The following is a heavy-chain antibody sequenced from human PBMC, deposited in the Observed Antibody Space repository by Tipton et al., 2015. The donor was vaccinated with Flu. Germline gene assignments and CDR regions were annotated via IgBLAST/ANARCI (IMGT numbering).Heavy chain of an antibody. J-gene: IGHJ4*02. CDR1: GGSISSSSYY. V-gene: IGHV4-39*01. D-gene: IGHD3-3*01. CDR3: ARQNGLYYDFWSGYPYYFDY. Sequence: TLSLTCTVSGGSISSSSYYWGWIRQPPGKGLEWIGSIYYSGSTYYNPSLKSRVTISVDTSKNQFSLKLSSVTAADTAVYYCARQNGLYYDFWSGYPYYFDYWGQGTLVTVSS. CDR2: IYYSGST.